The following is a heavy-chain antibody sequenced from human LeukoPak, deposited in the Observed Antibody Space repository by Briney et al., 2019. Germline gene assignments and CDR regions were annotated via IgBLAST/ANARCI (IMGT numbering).Heavy chain of an antibody. Sequence: GGSLRLSCAASGFSVSSNFMSWVRRAPGRGLEWVSVIYSGGTTYYADSVKGRFTISRDNSKNTLSLQMNNLRAEDTAVYYCARDGYGNNYMDVWGKGTTVTVSS. J-gene: IGHJ6*04. V-gene: IGHV3-53*01. D-gene: IGHD1/OR15-1a*01. CDR1: GFSVSSNF. CDR2: IYSGGTT. CDR3: ARDGYGNNYMDV.